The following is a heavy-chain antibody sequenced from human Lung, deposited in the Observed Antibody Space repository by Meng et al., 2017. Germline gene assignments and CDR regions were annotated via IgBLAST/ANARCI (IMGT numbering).Heavy chain of an antibody. D-gene: IGHD1-26*01. Sequence: QDAGQGLCKPSGTLSLPGVASGVSIPSGTWWSWVRQTPGRGLEWFGEIFHSGSTNYNPPLESRVTISVDKSKNQISLKVYSVTAADTATYYCARFDISSSGRGDYWGQGILVTVSS. J-gene: IGHJ4*02. CDR2: IFHSGST. CDR3: ARFDISSSGRGDY. V-gene: IGHV4-4*02. CDR1: GVSIPSGTW.